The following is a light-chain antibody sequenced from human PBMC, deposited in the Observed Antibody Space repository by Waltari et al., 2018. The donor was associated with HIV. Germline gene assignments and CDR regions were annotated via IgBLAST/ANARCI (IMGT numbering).Light chain of an antibody. J-gene: IGLJ2*01. V-gene: IGLV1-44*01. Sequence: QSVLTQPPSASGTPGQRVTISCSGSNSNIGSSTVNWYQQFSGTAPKLLIYNNNRRPAGVPDRFSGSKSGTSASLAISGLQSEDEADYYCAAWDDSVRGRVVCGGGTKLTVL. CDR3: AAWDDSVRGRVV. CDR2: NNN. CDR1: NSNIGSST.